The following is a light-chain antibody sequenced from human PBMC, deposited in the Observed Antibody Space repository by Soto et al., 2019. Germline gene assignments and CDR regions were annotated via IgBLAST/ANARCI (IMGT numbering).Light chain of an antibody. CDR1: SSDVGSYNL. J-gene: IGLJ7*01. V-gene: IGLV2-23*02. Sequence: QSALAQPASVSGSPGQSITISCTGTSSDVGSYNLVSWYQQHPTKAPKLMIYEVNKRPSGVSNRFSGSKSDNTASLTISGLQAEDEADYYCCSYAGSSTLAVFGGVTQLSVL. CDR3: CSYAGSSTLAV. CDR2: EVN.